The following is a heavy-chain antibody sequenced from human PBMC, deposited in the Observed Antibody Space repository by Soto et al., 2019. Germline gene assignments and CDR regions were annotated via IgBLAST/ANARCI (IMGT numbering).Heavy chain of an antibody. Sequence: SGPTLVNPTQTLTLTCTFSGFSLSTSGMCVSWIRQPPGKALEWLALIDWDDDKYYSTSLKTRLTISKDTSKNQVVLTMTNMDPVDTATYYCARIPPQQTQGKGSGVTTQGRSLDYWGQGTLVTVSS. CDR3: ARIPPQQTQGKGSGVTTQGRSLDY. CDR2: IDWDDDK. J-gene: IGHJ4*02. CDR1: GFSLSTSGMC. V-gene: IGHV2-70*01. D-gene: IGHD4-4*01.